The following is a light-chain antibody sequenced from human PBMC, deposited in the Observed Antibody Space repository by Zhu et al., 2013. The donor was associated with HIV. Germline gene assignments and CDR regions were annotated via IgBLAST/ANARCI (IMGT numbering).Light chain of an antibody. V-gene: IGKV3D-15*01. CDR1: QSVNSN. J-gene: IGKJ2*04. CDR2: GAS. CDR3: QHYNNWPSS. Sequence: DIVLTQSPGTLSLSPGERATLSCRASQSVNSNFLAWYQQKRGQAPRLLIHGASTRATGIADRFSGSGSGTEFTLTISSLQSEDFAVYYCQHYNNWPSSFGQGTKLEIK.